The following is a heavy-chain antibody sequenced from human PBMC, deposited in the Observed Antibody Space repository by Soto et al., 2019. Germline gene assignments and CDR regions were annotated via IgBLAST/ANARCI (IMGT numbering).Heavy chain of an antibody. J-gene: IGHJ6*02. D-gene: IGHD5-12*01. Sequence: GGSLRLSCAASGFAFSLYGLHWVRQAPGKGLEWVAVTSYDGNNTYYADSVKGRFTISRDNSKNTLYLQMNSLRAEDTAVYYCAKDSRYSGYDVYDYYYGMDVWGQGTTVTVSS. CDR1: GFAFSLYG. V-gene: IGHV3-30*18. CDR3: AKDSRYSGYDVYDYYYGMDV. CDR2: TSYDGNNT.